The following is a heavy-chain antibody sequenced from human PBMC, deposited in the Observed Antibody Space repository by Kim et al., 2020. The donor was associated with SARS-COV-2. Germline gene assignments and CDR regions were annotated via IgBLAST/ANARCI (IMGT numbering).Heavy chain of an antibody. CDR2: IYYDGSNN. D-gene: IGHD3-3*01. J-gene: IGHJ4*02. CDR3: ARFLDGLDN. V-gene: IGHV3-33*01. CDR1: GFTFRNYG. Sequence: GGSLRLSCAASGFTFRNYGMHWVRQAPGKGLEWVALIYYDGSNNYYADSVKGRFTISRDNSRNTLWLRMNSLRAEDTAVYYCARFLDGLDNWGQGTLVTVSS.